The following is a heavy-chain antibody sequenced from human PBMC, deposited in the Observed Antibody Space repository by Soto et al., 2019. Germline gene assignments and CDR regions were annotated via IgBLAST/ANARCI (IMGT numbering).Heavy chain of an antibody. CDR1: GYTFTSYG. J-gene: IGHJ3*02. V-gene: IGHV1-18*01. CDR3: ARVSQWLGKYIAFDI. Sequence: QVQLVQSGAEVKKPGASVKVSCKASGYTFTSYGISWVRQAPGQGLEWMGWISAYNGTTNYAQKLQGRVTMTTDTSTSKAYMELRSLRSDDKAVYYCARVSQWLGKYIAFDIWGQGTMVTVSS. CDR2: ISAYNGTT. D-gene: IGHD6-19*01.